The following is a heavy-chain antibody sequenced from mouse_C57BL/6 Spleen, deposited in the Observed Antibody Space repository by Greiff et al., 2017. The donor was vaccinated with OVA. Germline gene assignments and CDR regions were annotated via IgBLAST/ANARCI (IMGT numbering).Heavy chain of an antibody. V-gene: IGHV1-26*01. J-gene: IGHJ4*01. CDR1: GYTFTDYY. Sequence: VQLQQSGPELVKPGASVKISCKASGYTFTDYYMNWVKQSHGKSLEWIGDINPNNGGTSYNQKFKGKATLTVDKSSSTAYMELRSLTSEDSAVYYCAREIPITTVVARYAMDYWGQGTSVTVSA. CDR2: INPNNGGT. D-gene: IGHD1-1*01. CDR3: AREIPITTVVARYAMDY.